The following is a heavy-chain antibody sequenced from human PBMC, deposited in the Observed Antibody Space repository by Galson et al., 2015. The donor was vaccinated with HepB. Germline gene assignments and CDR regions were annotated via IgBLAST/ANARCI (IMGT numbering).Heavy chain of an antibody. V-gene: IGHV3-66*01. CDR3: TKGSGYLGLNPDY. CDR1: GFIVSTKY. CDR2: LYDDGTT. J-gene: IGHJ4*02. Sequence: SLRLSCAASGFIVSTKYMSWARQAPGKGLEWVSILYDDGTTYYADSVKGRFTISRDNSKNTVYLQMNGLRAGDTAVYYCTKGSGYLGLNPDYWGQGTLVTVSS. D-gene: IGHD3-22*01.